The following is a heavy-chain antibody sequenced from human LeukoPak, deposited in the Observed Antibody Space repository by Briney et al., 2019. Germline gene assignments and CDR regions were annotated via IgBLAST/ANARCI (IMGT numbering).Heavy chain of an antibody. CDR2: ISSRGSST. Sequence: GGSLRLSCAASGFTFINAWMAWVRQAPGKGLEWVSYISSRGSSTYYADSVKARFTISRDNAKNSLYLQMNSLRAEDTAVYYCARDLDNGAAFDYWGQGTLVTVSS. V-gene: IGHV3-48*04. CDR1: GFTFINAW. D-gene: IGHD6-25*01. J-gene: IGHJ4*02. CDR3: ARDLDNGAAFDY.